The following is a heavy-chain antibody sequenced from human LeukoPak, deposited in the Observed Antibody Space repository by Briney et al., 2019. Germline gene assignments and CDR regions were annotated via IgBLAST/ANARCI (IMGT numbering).Heavy chain of an antibody. CDR3: ARREVAYGDYEYFQH. CDR2: IDLSDSYT. D-gene: IGHD4-17*01. Sequence: GESLEISRKSSGYRFTSYWISWVRQIPGKGLEWMGRIDLSDSYTNSSPSFQGHVTISADRSISTAYLQWSSLKASDTAMYYCARREVAYGDYEYFQHWGQGTLVTVSS. V-gene: IGHV5-10-1*01. J-gene: IGHJ1*01. CDR1: GYRFTSYW.